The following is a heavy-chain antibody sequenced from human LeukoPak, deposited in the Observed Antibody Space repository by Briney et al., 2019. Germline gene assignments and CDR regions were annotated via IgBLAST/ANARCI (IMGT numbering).Heavy chain of an antibody. D-gene: IGHD2-21*02. Sequence: PGESLKISCKGSGYSFSNFWIGWVRQMPGKGLEWMGIIYPGDSDTRYSPSFQDQVTISADKSISTAYLQWSSLKASDTAMYYCARLVGGCGGDCYSSYFDYWGQGTLVTVSS. CDR3: ARLVGGCGGDCYSSYFDY. J-gene: IGHJ4*02. V-gene: IGHV5-51*01. CDR2: IYPGDSDT. CDR1: GYSFSNFW.